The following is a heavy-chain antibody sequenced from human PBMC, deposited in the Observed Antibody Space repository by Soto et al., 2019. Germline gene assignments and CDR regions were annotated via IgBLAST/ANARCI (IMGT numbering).Heavy chain of an antibody. Sequence: GGSLRLSCAASGFTFSDYYMSWIRQAPGKGLEWVSYISSSSSYTNYADSVKGRFTISRDNAKNSLYLQMNSLRAEDTAVYYCASSLVVVANFDYWGQGTLVTVSS. D-gene: IGHD2-15*01. J-gene: IGHJ4*02. V-gene: IGHV3-11*06. CDR2: ISSSSSYT. CDR1: GFTFSDYY. CDR3: ASSLVVVANFDY.